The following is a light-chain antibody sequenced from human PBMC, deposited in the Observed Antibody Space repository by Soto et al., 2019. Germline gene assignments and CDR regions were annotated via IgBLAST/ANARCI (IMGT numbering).Light chain of an antibody. V-gene: IGKV1-5*01. CDR1: QGVSW. CDR2: DAS. Sequence: DIQLTQSPSFLSASVGDRVTITFRASQGVSWLAWYQQKPGKAPKLLIYDASSLESGVPSRFSGSGSGTEFTLTISSLQPDDVATYYCQQYNSYPRTFGQGTKVDI. CDR3: QQYNSYPRT. J-gene: IGKJ1*01.